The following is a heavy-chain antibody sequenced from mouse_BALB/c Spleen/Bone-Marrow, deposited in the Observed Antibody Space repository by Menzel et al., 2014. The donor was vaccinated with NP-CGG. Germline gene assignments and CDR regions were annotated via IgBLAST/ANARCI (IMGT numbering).Heavy chain of an antibody. Sequence: EVQLVESGGGLVQPGGSLRLSCATSGFTFTDYYMSWVRQPPGKALEWLGFIRNKANGYTTEYSASVKGRFTISRDNSQSILYLQMNILRTEDSATYYCARDRNYDIHWYSDVWGAGTTVTVSS. D-gene: IGHD1-1*01. CDR1: GFTFTDYY. CDR2: IRNKANGYTT. J-gene: IGHJ1*01. V-gene: IGHV7-3*02. CDR3: ARDRNYDIHWYSDV.